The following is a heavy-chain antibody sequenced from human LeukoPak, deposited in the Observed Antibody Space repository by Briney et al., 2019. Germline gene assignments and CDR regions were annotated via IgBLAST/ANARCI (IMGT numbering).Heavy chain of an antibody. CDR1: GYTFTTYD. Sequence: ASVTVSCKASGYTFTTYDINWVRQATGLGLEGMGWMNPNSGNTVYAQKFQGRVIMTRNTSISTAYMEMSSLRSEDTAVYYCARVATIVPNDYYYYMYVWGKGTTVTVSS. V-gene: IGHV1-8*01. CDR3: ARVATIVPNDYYYYMYV. D-gene: IGHD5-12*01. CDR2: MNPNSGNT. J-gene: IGHJ6*03.